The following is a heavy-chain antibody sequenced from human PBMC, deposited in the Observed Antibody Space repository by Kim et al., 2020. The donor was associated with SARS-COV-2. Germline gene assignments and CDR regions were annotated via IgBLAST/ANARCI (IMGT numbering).Heavy chain of an antibody. CDR3: ARHGLWLTRAES. Sequence: SDTLSLTCTVSGGPVSSSCCNWGWIRQPPGKGLEWLGSIYYSGITYYNPSLKSRVNVSVDTSKNQFSLKLSSVTAADTAVYYCARHGLWLTRAESWGQGTLVTVSS. D-gene: IGHD5-12*01. CDR2: IYYSGIT. J-gene: IGHJ5*02. CDR1: GGPVSSSCCN. V-gene: IGHV4-39*01.